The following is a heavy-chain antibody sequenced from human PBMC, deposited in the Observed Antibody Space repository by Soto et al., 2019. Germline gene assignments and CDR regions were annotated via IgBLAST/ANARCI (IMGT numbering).Heavy chain of an antibody. CDR3: ARRGGTGPYYYYCMDV. CDR2: IYYSGST. Sequence: SETLSLTCTVSGGSISSYYWNWIRQPPGKGLEWIGYIYYSGSTNYNPSLKSRVTISVDTSKNQFSLKLRSVTAADTAVFYCARRGGTGPYYYYCMDVWGKGTTVTVSS. J-gene: IGHJ6*03. V-gene: IGHV4-59*08. D-gene: IGHD3-16*01. CDR1: GGSISSYY.